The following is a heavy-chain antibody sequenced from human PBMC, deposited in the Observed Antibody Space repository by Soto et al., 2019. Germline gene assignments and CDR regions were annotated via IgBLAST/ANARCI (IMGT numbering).Heavy chain of an antibody. Sequence: ASVKVSCKASGFTFTSSAVQWVRQARGQRLEWIGWIVVGGGNTNYAQKFQERVTITRDMSTSTAYMELSSLRSEDTAVYYCAADLDLGDFWSGLRYYYYGMDVWG. CDR3: AADLDLGDFWSGLRYYYYGMDV. D-gene: IGHD3-3*01. CDR2: IVVGGGNT. V-gene: IGHV1-58*01. CDR1: GFTFTSSA. J-gene: IGHJ6*02.